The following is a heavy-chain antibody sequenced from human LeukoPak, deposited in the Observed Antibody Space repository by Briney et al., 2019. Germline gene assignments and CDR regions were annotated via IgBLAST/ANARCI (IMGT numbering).Heavy chain of an antibody. CDR1: GFTFSSYS. Sequence: PGGSLRLSCAASGFTFSSYSMNWVRQAPWKGLEWVSSISSSSSYMYYSYSVKGRFTISRDNAKNSLYLQMNSLRAEDTAVYYCARDAYDYWGQGTLVTVSS. CDR2: ISSSSSYM. V-gene: IGHV3-21*01. CDR3: ARDAYDY. J-gene: IGHJ4*02.